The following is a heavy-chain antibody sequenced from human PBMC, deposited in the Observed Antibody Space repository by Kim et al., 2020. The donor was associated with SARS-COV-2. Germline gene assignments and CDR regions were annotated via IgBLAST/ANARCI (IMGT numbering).Heavy chain of an antibody. D-gene: IGHD3-10*01. J-gene: IGHJ5*02. V-gene: IGHV3-20*03. CDR3: ARDSPLGTQNWFDP. Sequence: ADSMKGRFTTSSDTAKNSLYLQMNSLRAEDTALYYCARDSPLGTQNWFDPWGQGTLVTVSS.